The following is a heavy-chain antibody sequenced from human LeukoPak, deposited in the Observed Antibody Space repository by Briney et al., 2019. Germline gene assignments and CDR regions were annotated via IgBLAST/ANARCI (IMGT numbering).Heavy chain of an antibody. D-gene: IGHD1-26*01. J-gene: IGHJ6*02. Sequence: GGSLRLSCAASGFTFSSYAMSWVRQAPGKGLEWVSAISGSGGSTYYADSVKGRFTISRDNSKNTLYLQMSSLRAEDTAVYYCAKDSYYQGAYYGMDVWGQGTTVTVSS. V-gene: IGHV3-23*01. CDR3: AKDSYYQGAYYGMDV. CDR2: ISGSGGST. CDR1: GFTFSSYA.